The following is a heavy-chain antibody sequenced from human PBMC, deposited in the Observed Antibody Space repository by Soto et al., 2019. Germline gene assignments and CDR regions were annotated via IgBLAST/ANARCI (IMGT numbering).Heavy chain of an antibody. CDR3: ARLGGSYAVPHFDY. Sequence: QVQLQESGPGLVRPSETLSLTCTVSGGSITHYYWTWIRQPPGKGLEWMGYIYYSGTTTNYKPSLTSRVTLSVDTSKNQFSLKLSSVTAADTAVYYCARLGGSYAVPHFDYWGQGTLVTVSS. J-gene: IGHJ4*02. D-gene: IGHD1-26*01. CDR2: IYYSGTTT. V-gene: IGHV4-59*08. CDR1: GGSITHYY.